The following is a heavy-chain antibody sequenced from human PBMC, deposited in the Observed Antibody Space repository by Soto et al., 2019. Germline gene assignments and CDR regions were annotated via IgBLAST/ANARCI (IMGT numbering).Heavy chain of an antibody. D-gene: IGHD2-8*02. CDR1: GFIFGKYD. CDR2: ISHDGRNK. J-gene: IGHJ4*02. V-gene: IGHV3-30*18. CDR3: AKGGLPWWSQGIDF. Sequence: QVQLVESGGGVVQPGRSLRLSCEGSGFIFGKYDMYWVRQAPGKGLEWVTKISHDGRNKDYEDSVQGRFTISRDNSRDTMYLEMNGLRPEDTAIYYCAKGGLPWWSQGIDFWGQGTLVTVSA.